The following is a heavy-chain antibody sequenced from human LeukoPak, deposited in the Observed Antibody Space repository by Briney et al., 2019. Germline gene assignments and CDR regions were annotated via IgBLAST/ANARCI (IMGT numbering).Heavy chain of an antibody. CDR3: ARVGYYDILTGFYGVFDS. J-gene: IGHJ4*02. V-gene: IGHV4-39*07. CDR1: GGSISSSSYY. CDR2: IYYSGST. D-gene: IGHD3-9*01. Sequence: KPSETLSLTCTVSGGSISSSSYYWGWIRQPPGKGLEWIGSIYYSGSTYYNPSLKSRVTISVDTSKNQFSLKLSSVTAADTAIYYCARVGYYDILTGFYGVFDSWGQGTLVTVSS.